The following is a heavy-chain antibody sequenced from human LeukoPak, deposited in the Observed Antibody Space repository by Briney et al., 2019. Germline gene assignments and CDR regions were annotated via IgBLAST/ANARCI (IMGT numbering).Heavy chain of an antibody. J-gene: IGHJ2*01. CDR1: GGSISSGDYY. CDR2: IYYSGST. V-gene: IGHV4-30-4*08. Sequence: PSETLSLTCTVSGGSISSGDYYWSWIRQPPGKGLEWIGYIYYSGSTYYTPSLKSRVTISVDTSKNQFSLKLSSVTAADTAVYYCARDLTPGWYFDLWGRGTLVTVSS. D-gene: IGHD4-23*01. CDR3: ARDLTPGWYFDL.